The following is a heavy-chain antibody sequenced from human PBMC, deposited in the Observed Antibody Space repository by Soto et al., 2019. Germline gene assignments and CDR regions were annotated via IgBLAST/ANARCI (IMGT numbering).Heavy chain of an antibody. CDR2: IKSKTDGGTT. V-gene: IGHV3-15*01. CDR1: VFTFSNAW. J-gene: IGHJ6*02. CDR3: TTIVVVAATDGMDV. D-gene: IGHD2-15*01. Sequence: RLSCAASVFTFSNAWMSWVRQAPGKGLEWVGRIKSKTDGGTTDYAAPVKGRFTISRDDSKNTLYLQMNSLKTEDTAVYYCTTIVVVAATDGMDVWGQGTTVTVSS.